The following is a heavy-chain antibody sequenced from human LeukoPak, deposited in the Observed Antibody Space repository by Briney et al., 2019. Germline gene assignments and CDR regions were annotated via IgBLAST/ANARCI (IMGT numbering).Heavy chain of an antibody. D-gene: IGHD6-6*01. CDR1: GFTFSTHW. V-gene: IGHV3-7*04. CDR3: ARVLGYFDL. Sequence: GGSLRLSCAASGFTFSTHWMNWVRQDPGKGLEWVAHIKEDGSEKFYVNSVSTIFTNTTDNAKNSLFLQMNTLRAEDNAVYNCARVLGYFDLWGRGTLVTVSS. CDR2: IKEDGSEK. J-gene: IGHJ2*01.